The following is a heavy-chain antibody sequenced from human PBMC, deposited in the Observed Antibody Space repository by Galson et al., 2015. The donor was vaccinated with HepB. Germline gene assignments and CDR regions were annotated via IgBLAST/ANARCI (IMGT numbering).Heavy chain of an antibody. V-gene: IGHV3-48*02. CDR2: ISSSSSTI. D-gene: IGHD2-2*01. CDR1: GFTFSAHS. Sequence: SLRLSCAASGFTFSAHSMNWVRQAPGKGLEWVSYISSSSSTIYYADSVKGRSTISRDNAKKSLYLQMNSLRDEDTAVYYCARDPPRRWHLPVSEGEFDYWGQGTLVTVSS. CDR3: ARDPPRRWHLPVSEGEFDY. J-gene: IGHJ4*02.